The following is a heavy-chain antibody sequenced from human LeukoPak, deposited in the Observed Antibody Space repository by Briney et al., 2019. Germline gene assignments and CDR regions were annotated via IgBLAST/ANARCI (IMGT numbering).Heavy chain of an antibody. CDR2: INAGNGNT. V-gene: IGHV1-3*01. Sequence: ASVNVSCKASGYTFTSYAMHWVRQAPGQRLEWMGWINAGNGNTKYSQKFQGRVTITRDTSASTAYMELSSLRPEDTAVYYCARDLMVRGVAFDYWGQGTLVTVSS. CDR3: ARDLMVRGVAFDY. J-gene: IGHJ4*02. CDR1: GYTFTSYA. D-gene: IGHD3-10*01.